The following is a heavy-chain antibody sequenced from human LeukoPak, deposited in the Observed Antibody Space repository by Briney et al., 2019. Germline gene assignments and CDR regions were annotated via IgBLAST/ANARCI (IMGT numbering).Heavy chain of an antibody. D-gene: IGHD3-16*02. CDR1: GYTLTSYG. J-gene: IGHJ4*02. V-gene: IGHV1-18*01. CDR3: ARDQAFGGVIALDY. Sequence: ASVKVSCKASGYTLTSYGISWVRQAPGQGLEWMGWISAYNGNTNYAQKLQGRVTMTTDTSTSTAYMELRSLRSDDTAVYYCARDQAFGGVIALDYWGQGTLVTVSS. CDR2: ISAYNGNT.